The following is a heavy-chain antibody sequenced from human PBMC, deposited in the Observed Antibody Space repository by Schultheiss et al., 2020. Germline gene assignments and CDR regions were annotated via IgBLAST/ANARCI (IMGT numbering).Heavy chain of an antibody. D-gene: IGHD3-9*01. CDR1: GGSISSYY. CDR3: ARSNYDILTGYFDY. CDR2: IYTSGST. Sequence: SETLSLTCTVSGGSISSYYWSWIRQPAGKGLEWIGRIYTSGSTNYNPSLKSRVTMSVDTSKNQFSLKLSSVTAADTAVYYCARSNYDILTGYFDYWGQGTLVTVSS. V-gene: IGHV4-4*07. J-gene: IGHJ4*02.